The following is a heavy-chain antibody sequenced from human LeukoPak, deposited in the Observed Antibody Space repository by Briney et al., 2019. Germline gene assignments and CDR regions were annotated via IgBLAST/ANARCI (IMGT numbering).Heavy chain of an antibody. CDR2: ISSSGSTI. Sequence: GGSLRLSCAASGFTFSSYEMNWVRQAPGKGLEWVSYISSSGSTIYYADSVKGRFTISRDNAKNSLYLQMNSLRAEDTAVYYCARSFVEMATITLDPWGQGNLVTVSS. CDR1: GFTFSSYE. D-gene: IGHD5-24*01. J-gene: IGHJ5*02. V-gene: IGHV3-48*03. CDR3: ARSFVEMATITLDP.